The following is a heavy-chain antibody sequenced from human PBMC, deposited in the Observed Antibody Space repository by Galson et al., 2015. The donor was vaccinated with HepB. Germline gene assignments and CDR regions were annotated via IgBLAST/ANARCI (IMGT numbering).Heavy chain of an antibody. V-gene: IGHV4-30-4*01. J-gene: IGHJ5*02. CDR3: ARDPLFVSSAGA. D-gene: IGHD1-1*01. CDR2: IYYSGST. Sequence: LSLTCTVSGGSISSGDYYWSWIRQPPGKGLEWIGYIYYSGSTYYNPSLKSRVTISVDTSKNQFSLKLSSVTAADTAVYYCARDPLFVSSAGAWGQGTLVTVSS. CDR1: GGSISSGDYY.